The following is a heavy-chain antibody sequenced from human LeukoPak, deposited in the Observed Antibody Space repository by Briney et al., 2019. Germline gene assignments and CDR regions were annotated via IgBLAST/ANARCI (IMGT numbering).Heavy chain of an antibody. Sequence: HPGGSLRLSCVASGFTFSTYGMSWVRQAPGKGLEWVSTTSDRAGSSSYSDSVKGRFTISRDNSKNTLYLQMNSLRAEDTAVYYCAKARHGEKREPADFDYWGQGTLVTVSS. CDR3: AKARHGEKREPADFDY. V-gene: IGHV3-23*01. J-gene: IGHJ4*02. D-gene: IGHD2-21*01. CDR2: TSDRAGSS. CDR1: GFTFSTYG.